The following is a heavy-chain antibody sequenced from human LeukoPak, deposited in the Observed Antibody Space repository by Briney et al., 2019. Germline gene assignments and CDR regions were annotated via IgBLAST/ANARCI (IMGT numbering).Heavy chain of an antibody. Sequence: GRSLRLSCAASGFTFSSYGMHWVRQAPGKGLDGVAVIWYDGSNKYYADSVKGRFTISRDNSKNTLYLQMNSLRAEDTAVYYCARVSRCSSTSCYTPFDYWGQGTLVTVSS. J-gene: IGHJ4*02. D-gene: IGHD2-2*02. CDR1: GFTFSSYG. V-gene: IGHV3-33*01. CDR3: ARVSRCSSTSCYTPFDY. CDR2: IWYDGSNK.